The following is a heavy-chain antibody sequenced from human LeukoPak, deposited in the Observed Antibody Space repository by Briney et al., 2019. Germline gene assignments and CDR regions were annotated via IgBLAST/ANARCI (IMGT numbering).Heavy chain of an antibody. D-gene: IGHD3-10*01. Sequence: ASVKVSRKASGYTFTGYYMHWVRQAPGQGLEWMGWINPNSGGTNYAQKFQGRVTMTRDTSISTAYMELSRLRSDDTAVYYCARGGRGAGYYYYMDVWGKGTTVTISS. V-gene: IGHV1-2*02. J-gene: IGHJ6*03. CDR2: INPNSGGT. CDR3: ARGGRGAGYYYYMDV. CDR1: GYTFTGYY.